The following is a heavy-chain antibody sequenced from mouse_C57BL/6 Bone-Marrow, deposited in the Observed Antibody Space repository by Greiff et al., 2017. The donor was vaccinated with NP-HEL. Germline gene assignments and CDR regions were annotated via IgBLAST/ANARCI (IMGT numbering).Heavy chain of an antibody. CDR1: GFNIKDDY. D-gene: IGHD2-3*01. J-gene: IGHJ3*01. Sequence: VQLKESGAELVRPGASVKLSCTASGFNIKDDYMHWVKQRPEQGLEWIGWIDPENGDTEYASKFQGKATITADTSSNTAFLQLSSLTSEDTDVYSCTTSMDGYYGCAYWGQGTLVTVSA. CDR2: IDPENGDT. CDR3: TTSMDGYYGCAY. V-gene: IGHV14-4*01.